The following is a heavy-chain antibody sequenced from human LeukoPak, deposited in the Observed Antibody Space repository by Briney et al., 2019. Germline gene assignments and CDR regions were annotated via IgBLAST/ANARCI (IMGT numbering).Heavy chain of an antibody. V-gene: IGHV5-51*01. J-gene: IGHJ4*02. CDR3: ARLVYYYGSGSYWDPSIVGYFDY. Sequence: GGSLEISCKGSGYSFTSYWIGWVRQMPGKGLEWMGIIYPGDSDTRYSPSFQGQVTISADKSISTAYLQWSSLKASDTAMYYCARLVYYYGSGSYWDPSIVGYFDYWGKGTLVTVSS. CDR1: GYSFTSYW. D-gene: IGHD3-10*01. CDR2: IYPGDSDT.